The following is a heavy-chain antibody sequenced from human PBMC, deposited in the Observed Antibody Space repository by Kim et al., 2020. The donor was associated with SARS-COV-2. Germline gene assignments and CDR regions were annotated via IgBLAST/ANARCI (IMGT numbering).Heavy chain of an antibody. D-gene: IGHD6-13*01. V-gene: IGHV3-74*01. CDR2: INSDGSST. CDR1: GFTFSSYW. CDR3: ARGRGYSSSWYLDAFDI. J-gene: IGHJ3*02. Sequence: GGSLRLSCAASGFTFSSYWMHWVRQAPGKGLVWVSRINSDGSSTSYADSVKGRFTISRDNAKNTLYLQMNSLRAEDTAVYYCARGRGYSSSWYLDAFDIWGQGTMVTVSS.